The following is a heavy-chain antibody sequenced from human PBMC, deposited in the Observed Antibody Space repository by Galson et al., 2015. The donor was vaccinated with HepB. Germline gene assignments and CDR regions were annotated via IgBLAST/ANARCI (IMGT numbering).Heavy chain of an antibody. J-gene: IGHJ6*02. D-gene: IGHD3-3*01. CDR3: ARHKKIIIRGVSGMDV. CDR1: NGSFSSFF. CDR2: INHSGSP. Sequence: TLSLTCAVYNGSFSSFFWTWIRQPPGKGLEWIGEINHSGSPNYTPSLKSRVTISLDTSKHQFSLRLRSVTAADTAVYYCARHKKIIIRGVSGMDVWGRGTTVTVSS. V-gene: IGHV4-34*01.